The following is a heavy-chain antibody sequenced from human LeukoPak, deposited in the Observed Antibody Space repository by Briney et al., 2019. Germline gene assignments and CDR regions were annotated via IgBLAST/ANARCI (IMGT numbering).Heavy chain of an antibody. CDR2: ITVSNTI. CDR1: GFTFSSYR. CDR3: ARGHMVEATMDSFDI. V-gene: IGHV3-48*04. Sequence: GGSLRLSCVASGFTFSSYRRNWVRQAPGMGLECVSYITVSNTIYYADSVKGRFTISRDNAKNSLYLQMDSLRAEDTAVYYCARGHMVEATMDSFDIWGQGTMVTVSS. J-gene: IGHJ3*02. D-gene: IGHD1-26*01.